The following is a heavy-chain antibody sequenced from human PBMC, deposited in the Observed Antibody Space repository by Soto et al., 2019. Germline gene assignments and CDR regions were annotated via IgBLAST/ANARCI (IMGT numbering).Heavy chain of an antibody. CDR3: AKGYCSSTSCDPYFDY. CDR1: GFTFRSYA. J-gene: IGHJ4*02. V-gene: IGHV3-23*01. D-gene: IGHD2-2*01. CDR2: ISGSGGST. Sequence: EVQLLESGGGLVQPGGSLRLSCAASGFTFRSYAMSWVRQAPGKGLEWVSAISGSGGSTYYADSVKGRFTISRDNSKNTLYLQMNSLRAEDTAVYYCAKGYCSSTSCDPYFDYWGQGTLVTVSS.